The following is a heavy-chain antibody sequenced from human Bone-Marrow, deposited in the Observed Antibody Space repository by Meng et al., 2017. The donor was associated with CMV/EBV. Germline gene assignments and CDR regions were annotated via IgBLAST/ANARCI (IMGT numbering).Heavy chain of an antibody. CDR3: ARKAYSRGFDY. D-gene: IGHD6-13*01. V-gene: IGHV3-21*01. J-gene: IGHJ4*02. Sequence: GESLKISCAASGCTFSSYSMNWVRQAPGKGLEWVSSISSSSSYIYYADSVKGRFTISRDNAKNSLYLQMNSLRAEDTAVYYCARKAYSRGFDYWGQGTLVTVSS. CDR2: ISSSSSYI. CDR1: GCTFSSYS.